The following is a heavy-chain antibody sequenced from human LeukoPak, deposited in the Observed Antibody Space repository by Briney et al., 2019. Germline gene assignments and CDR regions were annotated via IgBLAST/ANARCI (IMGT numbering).Heavy chain of an antibody. CDR3: AREISWDSSSWFDY. V-gene: IGHV1-18*01. Sequence: ASVKVSCKASGYTFTSYGISWVRQAPGQGLEWMGWISAYNGNTNYAQKLQGRVAMTTDTSTSTAYMELRILRSDDTAVYYCAREISWDSSSWFDYWGQGTLVTVSS. CDR1: GYTFTSYG. CDR2: ISAYNGNT. D-gene: IGHD6-13*01. J-gene: IGHJ4*02.